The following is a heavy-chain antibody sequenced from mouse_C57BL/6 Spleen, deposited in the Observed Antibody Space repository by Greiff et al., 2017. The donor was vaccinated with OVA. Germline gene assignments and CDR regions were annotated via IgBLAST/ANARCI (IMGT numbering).Heavy chain of an antibody. V-gene: IGHV10-1*01. CDR2: IRSKSNNYAT. D-gene: IGHD2-4*01. J-gene: IGHJ4*01. CDR1: GFSFNTYA. CDR3: VRHDDYEGYYAMDY. Sequence: EVHLVESGGGLVQPKGSLKLSCAASGFSFNTYAMNWVRQAPGQGLEWVARIRSKSNNYATYYADSVKDRFTIARDDSESMLYLQMNNLKTEDTAMYYCVRHDDYEGYYAMDYWGQGTSVTVSS.